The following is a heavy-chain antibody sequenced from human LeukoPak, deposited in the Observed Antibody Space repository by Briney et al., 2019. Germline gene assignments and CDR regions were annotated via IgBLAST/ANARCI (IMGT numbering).Heavy chain of an antibody. V-gene: IGHV3-21*01. CDR2: ISSSSSYI. CDR3: ARHIVGYCSGGSCYSGDY. J-gene: IGHJ4*02. Sequence: GGSLRLSCAASGFTFSSYSMNWVRQAPGKGLEWVSYISSSSSYIYYADSVKGRFTISRDNAKNSLYLQMNSLRAEDTAVYYCARHIVGYCSGGSCYSGDYWGQGTLVTVSS. D-gene: IGHD2-15*01. CDR1: GFTFSSYS.